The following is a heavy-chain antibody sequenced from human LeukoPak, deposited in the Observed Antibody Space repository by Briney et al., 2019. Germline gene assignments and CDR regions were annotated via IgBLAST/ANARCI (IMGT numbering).Heavy chain of an antibody. CDR2: IYYSGST. V-gene: IGHV4-39*07. J-gene: IGHJ4*02. CDR1: GGSISSSSYY. Sequence: SETLSLTCTVSGGSISSSSYYWGWIRQPPGKGLEWIGSIYYSGSTYYNPSLKSRVTISVDTSKNQFSLKLSSVTAADTAVYYCARESEIAAAGTGLFDYWGQGTLVTVSS. CDR3: ARESEIAAAGTGLFDY. D-gene: IGHD6-13*01.